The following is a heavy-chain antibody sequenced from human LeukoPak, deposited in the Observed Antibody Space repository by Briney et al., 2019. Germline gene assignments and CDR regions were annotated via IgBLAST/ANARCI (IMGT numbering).Heavy chain of an antibody. CDR1: GFTVSSNY. Sequence: GGSLRLSCAASGFTVSSNYMSWVRQAPGKGLQWVSVIYSDGSTYYADSVKGRFTISRDNSKNTLCLQMNSLRAEDTAVYYCATLYKGAYWGQGTLVTVSS. D-gene: IGHD1-1*01. CDR3: ATLYKGAY. CDR2: IYSDGST. V-gene: IGHV3-66*02. J-gene: IGHJ4*02.